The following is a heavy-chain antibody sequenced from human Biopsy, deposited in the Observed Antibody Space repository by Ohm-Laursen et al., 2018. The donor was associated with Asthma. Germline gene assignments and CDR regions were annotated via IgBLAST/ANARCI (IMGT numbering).Heavy chain of an antibody. CDR1: GGTFRTYA. CDR3: ARVDAIMISGDFYFYSGFDL. D-gene: IGHD3-16*01. Sequence: GSSVKVSCKASGGTFRTYAFNWVRQAPGQGLEWMGGIIPMYGVPKVAQKFRGRVTITADESTSTAYMEMSSLRSEDTAVYYCARVDAIMISGDFYFYSGFDLWGQGTTVRVSS. J-gene: IGHJ6*02. V-gene: IGHV1-69*01. CDR2: IIPMYGVP.